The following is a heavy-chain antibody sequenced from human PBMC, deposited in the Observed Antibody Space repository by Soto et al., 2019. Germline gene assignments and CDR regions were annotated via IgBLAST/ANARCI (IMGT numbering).Heavy chain of an antibody. J-gene: IGHJ4*02. CDR3: VRGNKGVDY. CDR2: LNDNGGST. Sequence: GGSLRRSCAASGFTIDTYSMYWVRQAPGKGLEYVSALNDNGGSTSYADSVKGRFTISRDNSKNTLYLQMGSLRVEDMAVYYCVRGNKGVDYWGQGA. D-gene: IGHD4-4*01. V-gene: IGHV3-64*02. CDR1: GFTIDTYS.